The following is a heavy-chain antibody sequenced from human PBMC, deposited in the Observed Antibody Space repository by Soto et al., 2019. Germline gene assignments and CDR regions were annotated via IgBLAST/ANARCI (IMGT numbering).Heavy chain of an antibody. CDR2: IRGTDGST. V-gene: IGHV3-23*01. CDR3: VKGGWLDC. CDR1: GFTFSTFD. J-gene: IGHJ4*02. D-gene: IGHD6-19*01. Sequence: GGSLRLSCAASGFTFSTFDMTWVRQAPGKGLEWVSIIRGTDGSTYYADSMKGRFTISKDNSKNTLYLQMNSLRPEDTALYFCVKGGWLDCWGQGTLVTVSS.